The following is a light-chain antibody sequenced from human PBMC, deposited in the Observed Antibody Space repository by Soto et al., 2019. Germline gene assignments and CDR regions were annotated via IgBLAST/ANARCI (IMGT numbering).Light chain of an antibody. CDR1: QTISTY. V-gene: IGKV1-39*01. Sequence: DIQMTQSPSSLSASVGDRVTITCRASQTISTYLNWYQQKPGKGPKLLIYGAFSLQSGVPSGFSGSGSGTNFTLTISSLKPEDFATYFCQQSYSSPLYTFDQGTKLEI. CDR3: QQSYSSPLYT. J-gene: IGKJ2*01. CDR2: GAF.